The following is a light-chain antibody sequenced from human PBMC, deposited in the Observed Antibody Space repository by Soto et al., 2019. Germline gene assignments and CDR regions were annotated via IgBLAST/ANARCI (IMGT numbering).Light chain of an antibody. Sequence: DSQMTQYPSTLSASIGDRVTITCRAGQSISPWLAWYQQKPGKAPTLLISKASTLQSGVPPRFSGSGSGTEFALTISSLQPDDFATDYCQQYESYPMTFGGGTKVEIK. CDR1: QSISPW. J-gene: IGKJ4*01. V-gene: IGKV1-5*03. CDR3: QQYESYPMT. CDR2: KAS.